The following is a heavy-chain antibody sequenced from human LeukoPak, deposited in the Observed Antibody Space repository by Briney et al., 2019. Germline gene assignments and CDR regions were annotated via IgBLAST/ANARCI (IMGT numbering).Heavy chain of an antibody. J-gene: IGHJ4*02. CDR2: INHSGST. CDR3: ARGVYGPIVVVPAAIDY. V-gene: IGHV4-34*01. D-gene: IGHD2-2*01. CDR1: GGSFSGYY. Sequence: PSENLSLTCAVYGGSFSGYYWSWIRQPPGKGLEWIGEINHSGSTNYNPSLKSRVTISVDTSKNQFSLKLSSVTAADTAVYYCARGVYGPIVVVPAAIDYWGQGTLVTVSS.